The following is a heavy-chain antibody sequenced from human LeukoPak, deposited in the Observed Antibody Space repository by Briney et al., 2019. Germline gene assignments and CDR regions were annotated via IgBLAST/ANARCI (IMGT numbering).Heavy chain of an antibody. J-gene: IGHJ4*02. D-gene: IGHD1-26*01. CDR3: AKVYSGSYLYYFDY. CDR2: ISWNSGSI. CDR1: GFTFDDYA. V-gene: IGHV3-9*01. Sequence: PGGSLRLSCAASGFTFDDYAMHWVRQAPGKGLEWVSGISWNSGSIVYADSVKGRFTISRDNAKNSLYLQMNSLRAEDTALYYCAKVYSGSYLYYFDYWGQGTLVTVSS.